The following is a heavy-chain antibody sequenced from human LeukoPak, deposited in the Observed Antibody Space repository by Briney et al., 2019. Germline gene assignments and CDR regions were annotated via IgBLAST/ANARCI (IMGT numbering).Heavy chain of an antibody. V-gene: IGHV4-34*01. CDR1: GGSFSGYY. Sequence: SSETLSLTCAVYGGSFSGYYWSWIRQPPGRGLEWIGEINHSGSTNYNPSLKSRVTISVDTSKNQFSLKLSSVTAADTAVYYCARDRYGGNSGEFDYWGQGTLVTVSS. D-gene: IGHD4-23*01. CDR2: INHSGST. J-gene: IGHJ4*02. CDR3: ARDRYGGNSGEFDY.